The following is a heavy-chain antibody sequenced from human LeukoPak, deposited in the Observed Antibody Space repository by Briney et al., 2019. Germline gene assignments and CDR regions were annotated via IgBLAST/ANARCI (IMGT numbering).Heavy chain of an antibody. V-gene: IGHV1-46*01. Sequence: ASVKVSCKASGYTFTNYYIHWVRQAPGQGLEYMGVINPRGGSTSYAQKFQGRVTMTRDTSTSTVYMELSSLRSEDTAVYYCAREGWVTAMFHFDYWGQGTLVTVSS. CDR2: INPRGGST. J-gene: IGHJ4*02. D-gene: IGHD2-21*02. CDR3: AREGWVTAMFHFDY. CDR1: GYTFTNYY.